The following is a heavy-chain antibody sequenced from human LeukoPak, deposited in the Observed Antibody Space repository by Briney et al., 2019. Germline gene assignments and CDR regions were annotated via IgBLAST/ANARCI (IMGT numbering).Heavy chain of an antibody. CDR1: GGTFSSYA. Sequence: GASVKVSCKASGGTFSSYAISWVRQAPGQGLEWMRTIIPILNIVNYAQNFQSRVTITADTSTTTVYMEQRSLRSEDTAVYYCAIRSDGAYCGGDCFYLDYWGQGTLVTVSS. J-gene: IGHJ4*02. V-gene: IGHV1-69*04. CDR3: AIRSDGAYCGGDCFYLDY. D-gene: IGHD2-21*02. CDR2: IIPILNIV.